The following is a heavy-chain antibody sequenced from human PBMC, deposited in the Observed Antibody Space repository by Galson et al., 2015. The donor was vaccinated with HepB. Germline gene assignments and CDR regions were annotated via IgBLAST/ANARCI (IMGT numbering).Heavy chain of an antibody. Sequence: SVKVSCKASGYIFTSYNIHCVRQAPGQGLEWMGVINPRVGSITYAQNFQGRITMTRDTSTGTVYMELSSLTAEDPAVYYCARSVSVSASEVWGQGRLVTVSS. J-gene: IGHJ3*01. V-gene: IGHV1-46*03. CDR1: GYIFTSYN. CDR2: INPRVGSI. CDR3: ARSVSVSASEV. D-gene: IGHD1-26*01.